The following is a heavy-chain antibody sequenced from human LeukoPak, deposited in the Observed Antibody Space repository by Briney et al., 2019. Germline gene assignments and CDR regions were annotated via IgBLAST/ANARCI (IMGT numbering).Heavy chain of an antibody. V-gene: IGHV4-4*07. CDR3: AREWNYYDSSGYPGSIDY. CDR2: IYTSGST. D-gene: IGHD3-22*01. Sequence: SETLSLTCTVSGGSISSYYWSWIRQPAGKGLEWIGRIYTSGSTNYNPSLKSRITMSVDTSKNQFSLKLSSVTAADTAVYYCAREWNYYDSSGYPGSIDYWGQGTLVTVSS. J-gene: IGHJ4*02. CDR1: GGSISSYY.